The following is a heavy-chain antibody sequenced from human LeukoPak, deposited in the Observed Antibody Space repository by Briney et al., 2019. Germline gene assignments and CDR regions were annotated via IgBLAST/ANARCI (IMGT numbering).Heavy chain of an antibody. CDR3: AGNYYDSSGYYYFDY. D-gene: IGHD3-22*01. CDR1: GGSISSGGYS. J-gene: IGHJ4*02. CDR2: IYHSGST. Sequence: PSETLSLTCAVSGGSISSGGYSWSWIREPPGKGLEWIGYIYHSGSTYYNPSLKSRVTISVDRSKTQFSLKLSSVTAADTAVYYCAGNYYDSSGYYYFDYWGQGTLVTVSS. V-gene: IGHV4-30-2*01.